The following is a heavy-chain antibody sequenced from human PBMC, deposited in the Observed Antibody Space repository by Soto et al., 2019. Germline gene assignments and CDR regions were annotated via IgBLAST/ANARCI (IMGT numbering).Heavy chain of an antibody. CDR3: ASGYGWFDP. CDR1: GGSVSSSTYY. CDR2: IDYRGST. D-gene: IGHD2-2*03. Sequence: SETLSLTCTVSGGSVSSSTYYWGWIRRPPGKGLEWIGSIDYRGSTYYNPSLKSRVTISVDTSKNQFSLRLSSVTAADTAVYYCASGYGWFDPWGQGTLVTVSS. J-gene: IGHJ5*02. V-gene: IGHV4-39*01.